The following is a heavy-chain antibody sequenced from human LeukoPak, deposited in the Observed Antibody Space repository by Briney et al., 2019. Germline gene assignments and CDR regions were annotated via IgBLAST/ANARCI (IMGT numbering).Heavy chain of an antibody. CDR2: ISSSSSYT. D-gene: IGHD6-13*01. V-gene: IGHV3-11*06. CDR1: GFTFSDYY. Sequence: GGSLRLSCAASGFTFSDYYMSWIRQAPGKGLERVSYISSSSSYTNYADSVKGRFSISRDNAKNSLYLQMNSLRAEDTAVYYCAREGGVRAAAAPLNDYWGQGTLVTVSS. J-gene: IGHJ4*02. CDR3: AREGGVRAAAAPLNDY.